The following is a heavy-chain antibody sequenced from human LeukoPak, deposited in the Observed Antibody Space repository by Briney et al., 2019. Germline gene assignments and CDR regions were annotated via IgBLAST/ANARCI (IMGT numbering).Heavy chain of an antibody. Sequence: GGSLRLSCAASGFSFRTHGMHWVRQAPGKGLEWLAFIQYDGSNKFYADPLKGRFAISRDNAKNSVYLQMTSLSVEDTAIYYCAREGTGGFDMWGQGTMVSVSP. CDR2: IQYDGSNK. J-gene: IGHJ3*02. CDR1: GFSFRTHG. D-gene: IGHD3-10*01. CDR3: AREGTGGFDM. V-gene: IGHV3-30*02.